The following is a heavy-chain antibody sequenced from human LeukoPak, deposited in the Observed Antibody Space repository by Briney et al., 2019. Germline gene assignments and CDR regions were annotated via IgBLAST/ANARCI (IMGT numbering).Heavy chain of an antibody. D-gene: IGHD3-10*01. CDR2: INTDGSST. CDR3: ARTVPGYFFDY. V-gene: IGHV3-74*01. Sequence: SGGSLRLSCAASGFTFRSYWMHWVRQAPGKGLVWVSRINTDGSSTSYADSVKGRFTISRDNAKNTLYLQMNSLRAEDTAVYYCARTVPGYFFDYWGQGTLVTVSS. CDR1: GFTFRSYW. J-gene: IGHJ4*02.